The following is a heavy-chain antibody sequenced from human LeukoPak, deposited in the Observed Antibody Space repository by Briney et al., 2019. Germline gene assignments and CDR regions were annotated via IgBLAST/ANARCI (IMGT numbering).Heavy chain of an antibody. CDR1: GFTFSSYS. Sequence: GGSLRLSCEASGFTFSSYSMNWVRQAPGKGLEWVSSISSSSSYIYYADSVKGRFTISRDNAKNSLYLQMNSLRAEDTAVYYCARSGSQHELDYWGQGTLVTVSS. CDR3: ARSGSQHELDY. J-gene: IGHJ4*02. CDR2: ISSSSSYI. D-gene: IGHD1-26*01. V-gene: IGHV3-21*01.